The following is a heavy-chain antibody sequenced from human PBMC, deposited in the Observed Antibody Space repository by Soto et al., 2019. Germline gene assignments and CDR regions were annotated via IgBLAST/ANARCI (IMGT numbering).Heavy chain of an antibody. CDR1: GFTFSSYA. V-gene: IGHV3-23*01. J-gene: IGHJ4*02. CDR2: ISGSGGST. D-gene: IGHD6-19*01. Sequence: GGSLRLSCAASGFTFSSYAMSWVRQAPGKGLEWVSAISGSGGSTYYADSVKGRFTISRDNSKNTLYLQMNSLRAEDTAVYCCAKDQYSSGWSPPGYWGQGTLVTVSS. CDR3: AKDQYSSGWSPPGY.